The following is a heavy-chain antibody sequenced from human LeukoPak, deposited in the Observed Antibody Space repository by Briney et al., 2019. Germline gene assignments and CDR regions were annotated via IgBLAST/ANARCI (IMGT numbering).Heavy chain of an antibody. CDR1: GGSISSGGYY. V-gene: IGHV4-31*03. CDR2: IYYSGST. D-gene: IGHD2/OR15-2a*01. Sequence: SETLSLTCTVSGGSISSGGYYWSWIRQHPGKGLEWIGYIYYSGSTYYNPSLKSRVTISVDTPKNQFSLKLSSVTAADTAVYYCARAYFPYYYYGMDVWGQGTTVTVSS. J-gene: IGHJ6*02. CDR3: ARAYFPYYYYGMDV.